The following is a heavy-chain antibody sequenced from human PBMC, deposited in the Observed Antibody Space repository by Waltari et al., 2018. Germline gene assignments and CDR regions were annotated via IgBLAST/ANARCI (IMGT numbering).Heavy chain of an antibody. Sequence: EVQLVESGGGLIQPGGSLRLSCAASGFTVSSNYMSWVRQAPGKGLEWVSVIYSGGSTYYADSGKGRFTISRDNSKNTLYLQMNSLRAEDTAVYYCARARLDSSGYYQMYYFDYWGQGTLVTVSS. CDR3: ARARLDSSGYYQMYYFDY. V-gene: IGHV3-53*01. J-gene: IGHJ4*02. D-gene: IGHD3-22*01. CDR2: IYSGGST. CDR1: GFTVSSNY.